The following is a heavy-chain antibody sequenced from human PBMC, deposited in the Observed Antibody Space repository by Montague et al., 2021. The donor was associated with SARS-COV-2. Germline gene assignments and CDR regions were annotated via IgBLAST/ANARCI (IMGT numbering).Heavy chain of an antibody. CDR3: ARGGGDSADYYYYAMDD. J-gene: IGHJ6*02. CDR2: IYNNGST. CDR1: GGSISSYY. V-gene: IGHV4-59*01. Sequence: SETLSLTCTVSGGSISSYYWSWIRQPPGKGLQWIGYIYNNGSTNCNTSLKSRVTLSIDTSKNQFSLKLTSVTAADTAVYYCARGGGDSADYYYYAMDDWGQGTTVTVSS. D-gene: IGHD2-21*01.